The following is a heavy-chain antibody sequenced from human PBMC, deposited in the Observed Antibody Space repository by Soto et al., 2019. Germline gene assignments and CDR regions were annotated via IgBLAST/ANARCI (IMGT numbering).Heavy chain of an antibody. V-gene: IGHV4-30-4*01. CDR3: ARGVDTAMVPDYDFDY. Sequence: QVQLQESGPGLVKPSQTLSLTCTVSGGSISSGDYYWSWIRQPPGKGLEWIGYIYYSGSTYYNPPLKSRVTISVDTSKNQFSLKLSSVTAADTAVYYCARGVDTAMVPDYDFDYWGQGTLVTVSS. D-gene: IGHD5-18*01. CDR1: GGSISSGDYY. CDR2: IYYSGST. J-gene: IGHJ4*02.